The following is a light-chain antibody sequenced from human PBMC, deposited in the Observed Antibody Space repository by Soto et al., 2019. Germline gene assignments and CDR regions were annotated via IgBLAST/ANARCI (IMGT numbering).Light chain of an antibody. CDR2: EGT. J-gene: IGLJ1*01. CDR3: CSYTASSTLL. V-gene: IGLV2-14*02. Sequence: QSVLTQPASVSGSPGQSITISCTGTNSDVGTHNLVSWYQQHPGKAPKLIIYEGTKRPSGVSNRFSGSKSGNTASLTISGLQAEDEADYYCCSYTASSTLLFGTGTKVTVL. CDR1: NSDVGTHNL.